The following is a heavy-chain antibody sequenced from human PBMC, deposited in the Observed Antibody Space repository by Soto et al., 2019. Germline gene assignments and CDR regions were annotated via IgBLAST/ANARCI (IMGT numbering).Heavy chain of an antibody. J-gene: IGHJ6*02. CDR2: IWYDGSNK. V-gene: IGHV3-33*01. CDR1: GFTFSSYG. Sequence: PGGSLRLSCAASGFTFSSYGMHWVRQAPGKGLEWVAVIWYDGSNKYYADSVKGRFTISRDNSKNTLYLQMNSLRAEDTAVYYCAREGLNGLRIAVDYYYYGMDVWGQGTTVTVSS. D-gene: IGHD6-19*01. CDR3: AREGLNGLRIAVDYYYYGMDV.